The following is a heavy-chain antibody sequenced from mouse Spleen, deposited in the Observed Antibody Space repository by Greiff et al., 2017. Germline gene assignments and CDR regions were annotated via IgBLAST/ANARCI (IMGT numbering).Heavy chain of an antibody. CDR2: IDPSDSYT. J-gene: IGHJ4*01. CDR3: AICSRTRYYSMDY. D-gene: IGHD1-1*01. CDR1: GYTFTSYW. V-gene: IGHV1-69*01. Sequence: VQLQQPGAELVMPGASVKLSCKASGYTFTSYWMHWVKQRPGQGLEWIGEIDPSDSYTNYNQKFKGKATLTVDKSSSTAYMQLSSLTSEDSAVYCCAICSRTRYYSMDYWGQGTSVTGSS.